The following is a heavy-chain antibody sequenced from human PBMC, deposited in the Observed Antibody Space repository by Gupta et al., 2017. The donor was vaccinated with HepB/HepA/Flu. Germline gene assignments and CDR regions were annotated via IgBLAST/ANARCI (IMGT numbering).Heavy chain of an antibody. Sequence: QVQQVESGGGVVKPGRSLRLCCSASGSTFSGYGMHWVSQAPGKGRGWVAVIWYDVSNEYDADSVKGRLTISRDNSKNTLYLQMNSRRAEDTAVYYCARDCSSTSCYPLGFDPWGQGTLVTVSS. CDR2: IWYDVSNE. CDR3: ARDCSSTSCYPLGFDP. D-gene: IGHD2-2*01. CDR1: GSTFSGYG. V-gene: IGHV3-33*01. J-gene: IGHJ5*02.